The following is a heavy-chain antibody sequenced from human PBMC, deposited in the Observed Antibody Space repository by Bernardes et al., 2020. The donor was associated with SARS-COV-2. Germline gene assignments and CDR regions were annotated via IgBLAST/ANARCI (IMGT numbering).Heavy chain of an antibody. V-gene: IGHV3-21*01. CDR3: ASGYSYGSDFDY. CDR2: ISSSSSYI. J-gene: IGHJ4*02. D-gene: IGHD5-18*01. CDR1: GFTFSSYS. Sequence: GGSLRLSCAASGFTFSSYSLNWVRQAPGKGLEWVSSISSSSSYIYYADSVKGRFTISRDNAKNSLFLQMNSLRAEDTAVYYCASGYSYGSDFDYWGQGTLVTVSS.